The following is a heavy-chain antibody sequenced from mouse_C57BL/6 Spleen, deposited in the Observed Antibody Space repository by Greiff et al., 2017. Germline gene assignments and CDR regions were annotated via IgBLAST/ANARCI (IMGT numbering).Heavy chain of an antibody. V-gene: IGHV1-82*01. CDR1: GYAFSSSW. CDR2: IYPGDGDT. CDR3: ARGELITTVVATDYFDY. Sequence: VQRVESGPELVKPGASVKISCKASGYAFSSSWMNWVKQRPGKGLEWIGRIYPGDGDTNYNGKYKGKATLTADKSSSTAYMQLSSLTSEDSAVYVCARGELITTVVATDYFDYWGQGTTLTVSS. D-gene: IGHD1-1*01. J-gene: IGHJ2*01.